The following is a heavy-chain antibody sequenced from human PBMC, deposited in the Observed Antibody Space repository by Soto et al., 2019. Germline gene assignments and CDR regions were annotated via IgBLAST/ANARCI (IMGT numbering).Heavy chain of an antibody. Sequence: QVQLVESGGGVVQSGRSLTLSCAASGFSLRTYGMQWVRRAPGKGLEWVAFIWYDGTKKFYANSVKGRSTISKDNSNDIRYLQMSGLRAEDTAVYYCARDVVTAVAGSVNWFDPWGQGTLVTVSS. CDR2: IWYDGTKK. D-gene: IGHD6-19*01. J-gene: IGHJ5*02. CDR1: GFSLRTYG. V-gene: IGHV3-33*01. CDR3: ARDVVTAVAGSVNWFDP.